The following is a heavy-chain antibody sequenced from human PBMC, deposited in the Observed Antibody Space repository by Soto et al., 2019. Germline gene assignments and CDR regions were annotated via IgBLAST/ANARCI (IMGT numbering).Heavy chain of an antibody. Sequence: GGSLRLSCAASGFTFGSYAMSWVRQSPGGELEWVSAITGSGRSTYYTDSVEGRFAISRDNSKNTLYLQMNGLRAEDTAVYYCAKTIGPEPLTGTTRVNRFDPWGQGALVTVSS. CDR1: GFTFGSYA. D-gene: IGHD1-7*01. CDR2: ITGSGRST. V-gene: IGHV3-23*01. CDR3: AKTIGPEPLTGTTRVNRFDP. J-gene: IGHJ5*02.